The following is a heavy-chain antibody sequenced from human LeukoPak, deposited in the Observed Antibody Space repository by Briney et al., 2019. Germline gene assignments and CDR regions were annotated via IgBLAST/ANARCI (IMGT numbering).Heavy chain of an antibody. V-gene: IGHV3-30*02. CDR2: LRNDGSYE. Sequence: GGAPRPSCSASGFTFNNHGLHWVRQAPGQGPGGGAFLRNDGSYEYYADSVKGRFTISRDNSKTTLYLQMNSLRSEDTAVYYCAKDGGLHLYYYYNYMDIWGKGTTVTVSS. CDR1: GFTFNNHG. D-gene: IGHD5-24*01. J-gene: IGHJ6*03. CDR3: AKDGGLHLYYYYNYMDI.